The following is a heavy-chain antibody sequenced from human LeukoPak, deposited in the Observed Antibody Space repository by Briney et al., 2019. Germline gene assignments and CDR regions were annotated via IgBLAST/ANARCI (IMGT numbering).Heavy chain of an antibody. V-gene: IGHV3-7*01. J-gene: IGHJ4*02. Sequence: PGGSLRLSCAASGFTFSTYWMSWVRQAQGKGLEWVAIIKQDGSAKFYVDSVKGRFTISRDNADNSLYLQMNSLRAEDTAVYYCARGDEYYFDYWGQGTLVTVSS. CDR2: IKQDGSAK. CDR3: ARGDEYYFDY. CDR1: GFTFSTYW.